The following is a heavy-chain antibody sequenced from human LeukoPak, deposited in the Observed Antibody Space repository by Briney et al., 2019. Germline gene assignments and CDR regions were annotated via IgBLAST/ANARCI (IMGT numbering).Heavy chain of an antibody. CDR1: GFSFSNAW. V-gene: IGHV3-15*01. CDR3: TTCRYSYDVTGYSYFDY. Sequence: PGGSLRLSCTASGFSFSNAWMTWVRQAPGKGLEWVGRIISRTSGGATDYAAPVRGRFTISRDDSPNPLYLQMNSLKTEDTAVYYCTTCRYSYDVTGYSYFDYWGQGTPVTVSP. D-gene: IGHD3-22*01. CDR2: IISRTSGGAT. J-gene: IGHJ4*02.